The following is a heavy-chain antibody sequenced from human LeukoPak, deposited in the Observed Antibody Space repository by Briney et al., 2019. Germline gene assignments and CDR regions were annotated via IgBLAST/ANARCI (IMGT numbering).Heavy chain of an antibody. D-gene: IGHD1-1*01. Sequence: WGSLRLSCAASGFTFSNYAMTWVRQGLGKGREWVSVISVCGSNTDYADPVKGRFTISRYNSKNTLSLPMNSLIATATAISYCAKLVGTGTTPTDYWGQGTMDPVSS. CDR1: GFTFSNYA. V-gene: IGHV3-23*01. CDR3: AKLVGTGTTPTDY. CDR2: ISVCGSNT. J-gene: IGHJ4*02.